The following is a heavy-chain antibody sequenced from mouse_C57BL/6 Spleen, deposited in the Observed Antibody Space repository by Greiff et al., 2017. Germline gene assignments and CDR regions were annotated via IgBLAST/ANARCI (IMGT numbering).Heavy chain of an antibody. D-gene: IGHD2-3*01. Sequence: QVQLQQSGAELMKPGASVKLSCKATGYTFTGYWIEWVKQRPGHGLEWIGEILPGSGSTNYNEKFKGKATFTADTSSNTAYMQISSLTTEDSAIYYCARWLLRDYAMDYWGQGTSATVSS. V-gene: IGHV1-9*01. CDR3: ARWLLRDYAMDY. CDR2: ILPGSGST. CDR1: GYTFTGYW. J-gene: IGHJ4*01.